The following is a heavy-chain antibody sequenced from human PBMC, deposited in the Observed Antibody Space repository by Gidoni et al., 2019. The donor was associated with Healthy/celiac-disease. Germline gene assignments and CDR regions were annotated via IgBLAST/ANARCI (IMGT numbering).Heavy chain of an antibody. V-gene: IGHV3-21*01. CDR3: ARDRGSTTVTTFPYWYFDL. D-gene: IGHD4-17*01. CDR2: ISSSSSYI. J-gene: IGHJ2*01. CDR1: GFTFSSYS. Sequence: EVQLVESGGGLVKPGGSLRLSCAASGFTFSSYSMNWVRQAPGKGLEWFSSISSSSSYIYYADSVKGRFTISRDNAKNSLYLQMNSLRAEDTAVYYCARDRGSTTVTTFPYWYFDLWGRGTLVTVSS.